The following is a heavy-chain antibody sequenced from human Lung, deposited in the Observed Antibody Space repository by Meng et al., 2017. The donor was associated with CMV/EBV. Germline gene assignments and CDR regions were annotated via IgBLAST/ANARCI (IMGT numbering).Heavy chain of an antibody. CDR2: ISSSGRTA. D-gene: IGHD3-9*01. CDR3: AREAATVSYR. Sequence: GGSXRLSYTVSGFTFSDYYMNWIRQAPGKGLQWVSYISSSGRTAHYADSVKGRFTISRDNAKNSLFLQMNSLSAEDTAVYYCAREAATVSYRWGQGTLVTVSS. V-gene: IGHV3-11*01. CDR1: GFTFSDYY. J-gene: IGHJ4*02.